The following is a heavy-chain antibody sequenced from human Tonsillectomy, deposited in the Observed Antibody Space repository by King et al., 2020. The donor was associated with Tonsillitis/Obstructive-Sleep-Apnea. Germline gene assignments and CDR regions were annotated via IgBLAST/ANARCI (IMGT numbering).Heavy chain of an antibody. CDR2: IYYSGNT. J-gene: IGHJ3*02. CDR3: ARGVYSGYDRGAFDI. Sequence: MQLQESGPGLVKPSETLSLTCTVSGGSISSSSYYWGWIRQPPGKGLEWIGSIYYSGNTYYNPSLKNRVLISVDTSKNQFSLKLSSVTAADTAVYYCARGVYSGYDRGAFDIWGQGTMVTVSS. CDR1: GGSISSSSYY. V-gene: IGHV4-39*01. D-gene: IGHD5-12*01.